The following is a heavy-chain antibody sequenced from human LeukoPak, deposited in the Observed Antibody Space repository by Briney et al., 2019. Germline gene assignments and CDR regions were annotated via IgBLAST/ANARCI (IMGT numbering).Heavy chain of an antibody. D-gene: IGHD2-8*01. V-gene: IGHV3-23*01. CDR1: GFIFSSYA. CDR2: ISGSGGST. CDR3: AKDRSCINDVRHRDFDY. Sequence: PGGSLRLSCAASGFIFSSYAMSWVRQAPGKGLEWVSTISGSGGSTYYADSVKGRFTISRDNSKNTVYLQMNSLRAEDTAVYYCAKDRSCINDVRHRDFDYWGQGTLVTVSS. J-gene: IGHJ4*02.